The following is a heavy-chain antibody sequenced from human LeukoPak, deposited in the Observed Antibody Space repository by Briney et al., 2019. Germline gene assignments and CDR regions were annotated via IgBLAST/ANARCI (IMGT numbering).Heavy chain of an antibody. CDR2: ISSSGGST. Sequence: GGSLRLSCAASGFTFNSYAMNWVRQAPGKGLEWVSTISSSGGSTHYADSVKGRFTISRDSSKNTLYLQMNSLRAEDTAVYYCAKGMEGAVDTYFDYWGQGTLVTVSS. J-gene: IGHJ4*02. D-gene: IGHD6-19*01. CDR1: GFTFNSYA. V-gene: IGHV3-23*01. CDR3: AKGMEGAVDTYFDY.